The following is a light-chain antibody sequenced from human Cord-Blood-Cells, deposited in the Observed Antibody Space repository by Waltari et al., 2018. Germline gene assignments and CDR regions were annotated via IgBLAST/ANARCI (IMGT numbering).Light chain of an antibody. CDR1: SSDVGGYNY. CDR2: DVS. Sequence: QSALTQPASVSGSPGQSITISCTGTSSDVGGYNYVSGYQLHPGKAPKLMIYDVSNRPSGVSNRFSGSKSGNPASLTISGLQAEDEADYYCSSYTSSSTLFGGGTKLTVL. CDR3: SSYTSSSTL. V-gene: IGLV2-14*01. J-gene: IGLJ2*01.